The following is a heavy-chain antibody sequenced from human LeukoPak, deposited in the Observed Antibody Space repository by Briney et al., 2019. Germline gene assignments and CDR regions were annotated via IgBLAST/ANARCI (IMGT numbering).Heavy chain of an antibody. CDR1: GFSLSTSGMR. Sequence: SGPALVKPTQTLTLTCTFSGFSLSTSGMRVRWIRQPPGKALEWLARIDWDDDKFYSTSLKTRLTISKDTSKNQVVLTMTNMDPVDTATYYCPRIGTSSYHYYFDYWGQGTLVTVSS. CDR3: PRIGTSSYHYYFDY. J-gene: IGHJ4*02. CDR2: IDWDDDK. D-gene: IGHD3-22*01. V-gene: IGHV2-70*04.